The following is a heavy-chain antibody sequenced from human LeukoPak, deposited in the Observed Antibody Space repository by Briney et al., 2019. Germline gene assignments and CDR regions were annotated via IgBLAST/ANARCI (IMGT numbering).Heavy chain of an antibody. CDR2: IIPIFGTA. V-gene: IGHV1-69*13. CDR3: ARGSYYGDLIDY. D-gene: IGHD4-17*01. J-gene: IGHJ4*02. Sequence: ASVKVSCKASGGTFSSYAISWVRQAPGQGLEWMGGIIPIFGTANYAQKFQGRVTITADESTSTAYMELSSLRSEDTAVYYCARGSYYGDLIDYWGQGTLVTVSS. CDR1: GGTFSSYA.